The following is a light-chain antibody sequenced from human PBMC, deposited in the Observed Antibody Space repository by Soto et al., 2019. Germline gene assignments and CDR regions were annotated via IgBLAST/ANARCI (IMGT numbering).Light chain of an antibody. CDR2: DAS. CDR3: HQANSFPFT. Sequence: DIQMTQSPPAVSASAGDRVTITCRASQDVTSGLAWYQQKPGKAPKLLIKDASTLQSGVPSRFSGSGSGTEFSLTISSLQPEDFATYYCHQANSFPFTFGPGTKVEI. CDR1: QDVTSG. J-gene: IGKJ3*01. V-gene: IGKV1-12*02.